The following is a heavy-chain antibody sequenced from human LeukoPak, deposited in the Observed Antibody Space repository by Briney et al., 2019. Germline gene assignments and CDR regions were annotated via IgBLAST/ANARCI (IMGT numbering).Heavy chain of an antibody. CDR1: GFTFSSYA. V-gene: IGHV3-23*01. CDR2: ISGSGGST. J-gene: IGHJ6*02. CDR3: AKGTTMIVVVITSYYYYGMDV. D-gene: IGHD3-22*01. Sequence: GASLRLSCAASGFTFSSYAMSWVRQAPGKGLEWVSAISGSGGSTYYADSVKGRFTISRDNSENTLYLQMNSLRAEDTAVYYCAKGTTMIVVVITSYYYYGMDVWGQGTTVTVSS.